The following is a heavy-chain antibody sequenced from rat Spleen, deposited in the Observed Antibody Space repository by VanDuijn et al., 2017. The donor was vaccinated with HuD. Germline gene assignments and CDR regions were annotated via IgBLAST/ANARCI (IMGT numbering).Heavy chain of an antibody. CDR1: GFTFSDYN. D-gene: IGHD1-5*01. CDR3: TRLRYNPFDY. Sequence: EVQLVESDGGLVQPGRSLKLSCAASGFTFSDYNMAWVRQAPGKGLEWVASITNTGGSTYYPDSVKGRFTISRDNAKSTLYLQMNSLRSEDTATYYCTRLRYNPFDYWGQGVMVTVSS. J-gene: IGHJ2*01. V-gene: IGHV5-31*01. CDR2: ITNTGGST.